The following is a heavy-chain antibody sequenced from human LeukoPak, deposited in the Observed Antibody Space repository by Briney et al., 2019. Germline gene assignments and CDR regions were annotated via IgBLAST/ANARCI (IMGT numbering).Heavy chain of an antibody. V-gene: IGHV4-38-2*01. J-gene: IGHJ4*02. D-gene: IGHD6-13*01. CDR2: IFHSGIT. Sequence: SETLSLTCAVSGYSISSGYYWGWVRQPPGKGLEWIGSIFHSGITYYNRSLKRRLTTSLDTSKNQFSLKVSHVPADDKSVYYCARRVYTSSWYFDYWGQGTLVTVSS. CDR3: ARRVYTSSWYFDY. CDR1: GYSISSGYY.